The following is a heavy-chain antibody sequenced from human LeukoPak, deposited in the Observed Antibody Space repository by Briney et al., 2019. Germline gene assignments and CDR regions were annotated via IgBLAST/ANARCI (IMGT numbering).Heavy chain of an antibody. CDR1: GFTFSSYA. J-gene: IGHJ4*02. D-gene: IGHD5-18*01. CDR3: AKDRRYSYGPTDY. Sequence: PGGSLRLSCAASGFTFSSYAISWVRQAPGKGLEWVSAISGSGGSTYYADSVKGRFTISRDNSKNTLYLQMNSLRAEDTAVYYCAKDRRYSYGPTDYWGQGTLVTVSS. V-gene: IGHV3-23*01. CDR2: ISGSGGST.